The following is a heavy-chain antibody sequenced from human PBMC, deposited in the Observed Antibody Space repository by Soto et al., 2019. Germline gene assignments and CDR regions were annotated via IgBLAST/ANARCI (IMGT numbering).Heavy chain of an antibody. CDR2: ISASGGRT. Sequence: GGSLRLSCAASGFVFNDYAISWVRQAPGKGLEWVSGISASGGRTYYADSVKGRFTISRDNAKNSLYLQTNSLRVEDTAVYYCARSSATPNGWWGYGLDVWGQGTTVTVSS. CDR3: ARSSATPNGWWGYGLDV. V-gene: IGHV3-23*01. CDR1: GFVFNDYA. D-gene: IGHD2-15*01. J-gene: IGHJ6*02.